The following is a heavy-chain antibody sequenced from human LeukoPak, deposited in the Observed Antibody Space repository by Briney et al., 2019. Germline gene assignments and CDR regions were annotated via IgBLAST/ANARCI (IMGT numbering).Heavy chain of an antibody. CDR1: GASISDYY. D-gene: IGHD3-22*01. Sequence: SETLSLTCTASGASISDYYWSWIRQPPGKGLEWIGYIYYTGSTKYNPSLTSRVTISVDTSKSQFSLKLTSVTAADTAVYYCARDYDSSGLRYSDLWGRGTLVTVSS. CDR3: ARDYDSSGLRYSDL. CDR2: IYYTGST. J-gene: IGHJ2*01. V-gene: IGHV4-59*01.